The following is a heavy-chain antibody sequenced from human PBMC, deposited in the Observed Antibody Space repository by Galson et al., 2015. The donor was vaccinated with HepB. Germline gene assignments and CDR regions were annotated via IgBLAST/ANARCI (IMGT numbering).Heavy chain of an antibody. CDR3: ARDLRKWLRFVSFDY. CDR1: GFTFSSFW. J-gene: IGHJ4*02. CDR2: IKEDGSEK. V-gene: IGHV3-7*03. D-gene: IGHD5-12*01. Sequence: SLRLSCAGSGFTFSSFWMTWVRQAPGKGLEWVANIKEDGSEKYYVDSVKGRFSFSRDNAKNSLYLQMNSLRAEDTAVYYCARDLRKWLRFVSFDYWGQGTLVTVSS.